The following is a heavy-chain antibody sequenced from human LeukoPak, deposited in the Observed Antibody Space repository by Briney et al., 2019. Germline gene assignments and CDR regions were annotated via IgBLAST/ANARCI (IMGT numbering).Heavy chain of an antibody. V-gene: IGHV3-21*01. CDR2: ISPSSSYI. Sequence: PGGSLRLSCAASGFTLSSFKVTWVRQAPGKGLEWVASISPSSSYISHADSLKGRVTVSRDNAKNSVFLQMSSLRAEDTAVYFCARDLTGGEYFDSWGQGTLVSVSS. J-gene: IGHJ4*02. CDR1: GFTLSSFK. CDR3: ARDLTGGEYFDS. D-gene: IGHD3-16*01.